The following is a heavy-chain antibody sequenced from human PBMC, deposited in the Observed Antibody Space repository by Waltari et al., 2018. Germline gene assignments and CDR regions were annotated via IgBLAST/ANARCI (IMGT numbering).Heavy chain of an antibody. D-gene: IGHD3-10*01. Sequence: EVELVQSGAEVKKPGATVKISCKASGYTFMDYFMHWVQQAPGKGLEWMGRIGPEEGETVYSEKFQGRVTITADTSTDTAYMELSSLTSGDTAVYYCAPLPGGSGQTFDYWGQGTLVTVSS. CDR3: APLPGGSGQTFDY. CDR1: GYTFMDYF. CDR2: IGPEEGET. V-gene: IGHV1-69-2*01. J-gene: IGHJ4*02.